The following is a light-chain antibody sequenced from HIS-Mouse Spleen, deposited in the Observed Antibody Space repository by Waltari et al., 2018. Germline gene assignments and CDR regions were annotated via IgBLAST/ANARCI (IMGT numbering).Light chain of an antibody. CDR1: QSVSSSY. J-gene: IGKJ1*01. CDR2: GAS. Sequence: EIVLTQSPGTLSLSPGERANLSCRASQSVSSSYLAWYQQKPGQAPRLLIYGASSRATGIPDRFSGSGSGTDFTLTISRLEPEDFAVYYCQQYGSSSWTFGQGTKVEIK. CDR3: QQYGSSSWT. V-gene: IGKV3-20*01.